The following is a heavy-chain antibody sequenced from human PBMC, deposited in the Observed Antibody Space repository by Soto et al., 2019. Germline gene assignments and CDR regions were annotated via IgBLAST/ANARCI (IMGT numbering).Heavy chain of an antibody. J-gene: IGHJ3*02. Sequence: EVQLLESGGGLVQPGGSLRLSCAASGFTFSSYDMHWVRQATGKGLEWVSAIGTAGDTYYPGSVKGRFTISRENAKNSLYLQMNSLRAGDTAVYYCARAYVNGAVDIWGQGTMVTVSS. V-gene: IGHV3-13*01. D-gene: IGHD3-16*01. CDR1: GFTFSSYD. CDR3: ARAYVNGAVDI. CDR2: IGTAGDT.